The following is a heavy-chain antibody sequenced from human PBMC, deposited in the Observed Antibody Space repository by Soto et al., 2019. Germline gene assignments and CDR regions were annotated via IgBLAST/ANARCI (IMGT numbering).Heavy chain of an antibody. D-gene: IGHD6-19*01. CDR3: ARDRDGSGWNDH. V-gene: IGHV3-30-3*01. CDR2: ISYDGSNK. Sequence: GGSLRLSCAASGFTFSSYAMHWVRQAPGKGLEWVAVISYDGSNKYYADSVKGRFTISRDNSKNTLYLQMYSLRAEDTAVYYCARDRDGSGWNDHWGQGTLVTVSS. CDR1: GFTFSSYA. J-gene: IGHJ5*02.